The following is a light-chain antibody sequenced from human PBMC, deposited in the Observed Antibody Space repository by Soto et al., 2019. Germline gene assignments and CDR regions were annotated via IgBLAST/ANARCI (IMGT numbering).Light chain of an antibody. V-gene: IGKV1-13*02. Sequence: AIQLTQSPSSLSASVGDRVTITCRASQGIGNDLAWYQQKPGKAPKLLIYAASTLQSGVPSRFSGSGSGTDFTLTISCLQSEDFATYYCQQYYSYPLTFGQGTKVDIK. J-gene: IGKJ1*01. CDR3: QQYYSYPLT. CDR1: QGIGND. CDR2: AAS.